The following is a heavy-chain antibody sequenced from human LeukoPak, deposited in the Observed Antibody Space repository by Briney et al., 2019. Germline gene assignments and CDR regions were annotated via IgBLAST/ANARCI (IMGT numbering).Heavy chain of an antibody. CDR1: GFTFSSYG. CDR3: PSGSADY. Sequence: PGRSLRLSCAASGFTFSSYGMHWVRQAPGKGLEWVAVISYDGSNKYYADSVKGRFTISRDNSKNTLYLQMNRLRAEDTAVYYCPSGSADYWGQGTLVTVSS. D-gene: IGHD1-26*01. V-gene: IGHV3-30*03. CDR2: ISYDGSNK. J-gene: IGHJ4*02.